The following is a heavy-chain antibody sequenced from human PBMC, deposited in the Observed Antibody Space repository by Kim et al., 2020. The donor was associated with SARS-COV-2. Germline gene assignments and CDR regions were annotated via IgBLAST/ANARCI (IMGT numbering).Heavy chain of an antibody. D-gene: IGHD6-13*01. J-gene: IGHJ4*02. CDR3: ARDPGIAAAGTHSGQC. CDR2: IIPIFGTA. Sequence: SVKVSCKASGGTFSSYAISWVRQAPGQGLEWMGGIIPIFGTANYAQKFQGRVTITADESTSTAYMELSSLRSEDTAVYYCARDPGIAAAGTHSGQCWGQGTLVTVSS. CDR1: GGTFSSYA. V-gene: IGHV1-69*13.